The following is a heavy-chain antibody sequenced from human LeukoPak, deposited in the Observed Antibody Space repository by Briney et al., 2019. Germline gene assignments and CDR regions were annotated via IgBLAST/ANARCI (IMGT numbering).Heavy chain of an antibody. CDR1: GFTFSTYS. J-gene: IGHJ5*02. Sequence: WGSLRLSCAASGFTFSTYSMHWVRQAPGEGLVWVSRNADSVKGRFTISRDNAKNTLYLQMNSLRAEDTAVYYCTRRVDATRWYDPWGQGTLVTVSS. CDR3: TRRVDATRWYDP. D-gene: IGHD2-15*01. V-gene: IGHV3-74*01.